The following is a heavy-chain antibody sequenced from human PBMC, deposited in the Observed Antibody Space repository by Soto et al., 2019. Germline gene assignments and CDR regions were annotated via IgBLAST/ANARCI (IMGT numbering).Heavy chain of an antibody. D-gene: IGHD2-21*01. CDR3: AKDPTYTVTYSDF. CDR1: GLTFSHHA. V-gene: IGHV3-23*01. J-gene: IGHJ4*01. Sequence: GGSLRLSCAASGLTFSHHAMSWVRQAPGRGLEWVSAISGSGGSTYYADSVRGRFTVSRDNSKNTLYLQMSSLRAEDTAVYYCAKDPTYTVTYSDFWGHGTLVTVSS. CDR2: ISGSGGST.